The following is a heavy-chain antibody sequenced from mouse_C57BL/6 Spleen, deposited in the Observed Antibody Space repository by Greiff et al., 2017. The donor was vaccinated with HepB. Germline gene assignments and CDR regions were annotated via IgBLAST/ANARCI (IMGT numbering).Heavy chain of an antibody. CDR3: ARKGYDYDGYAMDY. D-gene: IGHD2-4*01. CDR2: IYPSDSET. Sequence: VQLQQPGAELVRPGSSVKLSCKASGYTFTSYWMDWVKQRPGQGLEWIGNIYPSDSETHYNQKFKDKATLTVDKSSSTAYMQLSSLTSEDSAVYYCARKGYDYDGYAMDYWGQGTSVTVSS. CDR1: GYTFTSYW. V-gene: IGHV1-61*01. J-gene: IGHJ4*01.